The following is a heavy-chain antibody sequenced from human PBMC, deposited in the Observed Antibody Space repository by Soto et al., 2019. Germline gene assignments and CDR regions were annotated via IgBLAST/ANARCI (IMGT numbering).Heavy chain of an antibody. Sequence: QVQLQQWGAGLLKPSETLSLTCAVYGGSFSGYYWSWIRQPPGKGLEWFGEINHSGSTNYNPSLKSRVTISVDTAKNQFSLKLSSVTAADTAVYYCARQRYSSGWYRRYYFDYWGQGTLVTVSS. V-gene: IGHV4-34*01. CDR2: INHSGST. J-gene: IGHJ4*02. CDR1: GGSFSGYY. CDR3: ARQRYSSGWYRRYYFDY. D-gene: IGHD6-19*01.